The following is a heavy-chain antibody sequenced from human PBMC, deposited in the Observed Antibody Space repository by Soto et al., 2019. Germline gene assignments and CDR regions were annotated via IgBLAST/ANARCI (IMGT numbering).Heavy chain of an antibody. CDR2: ISAYNGNT. Sequence: QVQLEQSGAEVKKPGASVKVSCKASGYTFTSYGISWVRQAPGQGLEWMGRISAYNGNTNYAQKLQGRVTMITDTSTSTAYMELRSLRSDATAVYYCARVVGALGHWFDPWGQGTLVTVSS. V-gene: IGHV1-18*01. D-gene: IGHD1-26*01. J-gene: IGHJ5*02. CDR3: ARVVGALGHWFDP. CDR1: GYTFTSYG.